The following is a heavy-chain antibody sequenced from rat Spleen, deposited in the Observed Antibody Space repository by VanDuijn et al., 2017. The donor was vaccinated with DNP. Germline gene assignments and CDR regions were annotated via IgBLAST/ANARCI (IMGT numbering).Heavy chain of an antibody. V-gene: IGHV5-25*01. Sequence: EVQLVQSGGGLVQPGRSLKLSCAASGFTFGDYYMSWVRQAPTMGLEWVASINPDGGTTYYRDSVKGRFTISRDNAKSTLFLQMDSLRSEDTATYYCATHRVHWGQGVMVTVSS. J-gene: IGHJ2*01. CDR1: GFTFGDYY. CDR3: ATHRVH. CDR2: INPDGGTT. D-gene: IGHD1-11*01.